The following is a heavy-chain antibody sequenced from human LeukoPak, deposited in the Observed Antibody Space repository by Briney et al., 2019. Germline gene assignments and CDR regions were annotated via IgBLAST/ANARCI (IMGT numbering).Heavy chain of an antibody. D-gene: IGHD2-2*01. J-gene: IGHJ4*02. CDR3: ARGQIYCSSTSCYAWYFDY. CDR1: GGSFSGYY. CDR2: INHSGST. Sequence: SETLSLTCAVYGGSFSGYYWSWVRQPPGKGLEWIGEINHSGSTNYNPSLKSRVTISVDTSKNQFSLELSSVTAADTAVYYCARGQIYCSSTSCYAWYFDYWGQGTLVTVSS. V-gene: IGHV4-34*01.